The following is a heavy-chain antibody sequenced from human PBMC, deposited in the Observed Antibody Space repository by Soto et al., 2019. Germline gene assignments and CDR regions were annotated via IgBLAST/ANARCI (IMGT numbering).Heavy chain of an antibody. V-gene: IGHV4-59*01. CDR1: GGSISSYY. Sequence: NPSETLSLTCTVSGGSISSYYWSWIRQPPGKGLEWIGYIYYSGSTNYNPSLKSRVTISVDTSKNQFSLKLSSVTAADTAVYYCASLDRTVHYDAFDIWGQGTMVTVSS. CDR2: IYYSGST. D-gene: IGHD3-10*01. CDR3: ASLDRTVHYDAFDI. J-gene: IGHJ3*02.